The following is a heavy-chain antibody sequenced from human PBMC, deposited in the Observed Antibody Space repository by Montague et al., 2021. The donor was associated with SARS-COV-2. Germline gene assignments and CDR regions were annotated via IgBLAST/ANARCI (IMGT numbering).Heavy chain of an antibody. CDR1: GGSFSGYY. CDR2: IYYTGST. Sequence: SETLSLTCAVYGGSFSGYYWSWIRQPPGKGLEWIGSIYYTGSTYYNPSLKSRVTISVDTSKNQFSLKLSSVTAADTAVYYCARRGYSYYYGMDVWGQGTTVTVSS. V-gene: IGHV4-34*01. J-gene: IGHJ6*02. D-gene: IGHD5-24*01. CDR3: ARRGYSYYYGMDV.